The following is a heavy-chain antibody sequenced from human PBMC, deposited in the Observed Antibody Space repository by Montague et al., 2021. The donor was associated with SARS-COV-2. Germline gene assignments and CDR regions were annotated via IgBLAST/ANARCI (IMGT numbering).Heavy chain of an antibody. CDR2: FYYSGST. Sequence: SETLSLTCTVSGGSASSDSYYWSWIRQPPGKGLEWIGYFYYSGSTNSTSSLKSPVTISVHTYKNQFSLKLTSVTAADTAVYFCASVHYDIYSMDVWGQGTTVTVSS. V-gene: IGHV4-61*01. J-gene: IGHJ6*02. D-gene: IGHD3-9*01. CDR1: GGSASSDSYY. CDR3: ASVHYDIYSMDV.